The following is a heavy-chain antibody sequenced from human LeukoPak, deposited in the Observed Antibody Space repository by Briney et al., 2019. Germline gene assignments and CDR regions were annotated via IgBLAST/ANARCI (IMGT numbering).Heavy chain of an antibody. CDR1: GYTFTGQF. D-gene: IGHD6-19*01. J-gene: IGHJ4*02. Sequence: ASVKVTGKASGYTFTGQFIHWLRPAPGQGLEWMGWIDPPSGTPHYAQKCHDTITMTRDTSIATAYMEVHSLKSDDTAVYYCARSGFSTGFYLDFWGQGTLISVSS. CDR3: ARSGFSTGFYLDF. V-gene: IGHV1-2*02. CDR2: IDPPSGTP.